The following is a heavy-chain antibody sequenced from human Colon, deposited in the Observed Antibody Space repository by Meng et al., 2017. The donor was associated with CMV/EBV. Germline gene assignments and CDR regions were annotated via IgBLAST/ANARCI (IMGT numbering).Heavy chain of an antibody. CDR2: ISAYNGNT. J-gene: IGHJ6*02. CDR3: ARVDSGYDYYYYGMDV. Sequence: ASVKVSCKASGYTFTSYGISWVRQAPGQGLERVGWISAYNGNTNYAQKLQGRVTMTTDTSTSTAYMELRSLRSDDTAVYYCARVDSGYDYYYYGMDVWGQGTTVTVSS. V-gene: IGHV1-18*01. D-gene: IGHD3-22*01. CDR1: GYTFTSYG.